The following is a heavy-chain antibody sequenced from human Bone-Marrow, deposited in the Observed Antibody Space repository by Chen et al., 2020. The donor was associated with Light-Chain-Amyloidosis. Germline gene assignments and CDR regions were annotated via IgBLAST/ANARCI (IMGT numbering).Heavy chain of an antibody. CDR1: EFALTTAGMH. Sequence: QITLEESGPTLVKPTETLTLTCTFSEFALTTAGMHVGWIRQPPGKALEFLALVDWDDDKQYSPSLKNRLTVTKDTSRNHVVLTRTDMDPMDTATYFCALRTTMIDGPLYWGQGILVTVSS. CDR3: ALRTTMIDGPLY. J-gene: IGHJ4*02. V-gene: IGHV2-5*02. D-gene: IGHD3-22*01. CDR2: VDWDDDK.